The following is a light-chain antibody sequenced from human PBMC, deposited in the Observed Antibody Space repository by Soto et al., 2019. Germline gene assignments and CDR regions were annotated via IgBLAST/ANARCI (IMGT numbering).Light chain of an antibody. CDR2: GAS. CDR3: QQYGNSPLT. J-gene: IGKJ4*01. Sequence: ETELTQSPGTLSLSPGERATLSCRASQSVSRSYLAWYQQKPGQAPRLLIYGASSRASGIPDRFSGSGSGTDFTLTISRLEPEDFAVYYCQQYGNSPLTFGGGTKVEIK. V-gene: IGKV3-20*01. CDR1: QSVSRSY.